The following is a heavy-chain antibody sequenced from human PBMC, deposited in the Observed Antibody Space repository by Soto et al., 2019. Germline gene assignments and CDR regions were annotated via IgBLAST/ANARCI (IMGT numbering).Heavy chain of an antibody. Sequence: SGPTLVNPTQTLTLTCTFSEFSLSTSGMCVSWIRQPPGKALEWLARIDWDDDKYYSTSLETRLTISKDTSKNQVVLIMTNMEPVDTATYYCARSSRARHDYHNMDVWGKGTTVTVSS. CDR3: ARSSRARHDYHNMDV. CDR1: EFSLSTSGMC. J-gene: IGHJ6*03. CDR2: IDWDDDK. V-gene: IGHV2-70*11.